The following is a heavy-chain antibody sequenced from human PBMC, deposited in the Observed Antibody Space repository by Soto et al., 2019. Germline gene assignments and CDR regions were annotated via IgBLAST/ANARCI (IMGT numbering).Heavy chain of an antibody. CDR1: GFTFSSHG. V-gene: IGHV3-23*01. CDR2: LSRGGGTT. D-gene: IGHD1-1*01. J-gene: IGHJ3*01. Sequence: EAQLLESGGDWAQPGGSLRLSCAASGFTFSSHGISWVRQVPGKGLEWIAGLSRGGGTTYYADSVKGRFTISRDNSKNILDLIMNSLKVEDTALYYCAKDGQFRTDGFDVWGQGTMVTVSS. CDR3: AKDGQFRTDGFDV.